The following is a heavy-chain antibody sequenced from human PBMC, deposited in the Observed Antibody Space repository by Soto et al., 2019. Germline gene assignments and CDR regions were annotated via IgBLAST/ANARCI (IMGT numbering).Heavy chain of an antibody. CDR3: ARRDRSGYSYWLDT. Sequence: QVQLQESGPGLVKPSQTLSLTCTVSGGSISDGYYWSWIRQHPGKGLEWIGSISDSGSTSYNPSLKNRLTISVDTSKNQFSLKLSSVTAADTAVYYCARRDRSGYSYWLDTWGQGTLVTVSS. V-gene: IGHV4-31*03. J-gene: IGHJ5*02. CDR2: ISDSGST. CDR1: GGSISDGYY. D-gene: IGHD3-22*01.